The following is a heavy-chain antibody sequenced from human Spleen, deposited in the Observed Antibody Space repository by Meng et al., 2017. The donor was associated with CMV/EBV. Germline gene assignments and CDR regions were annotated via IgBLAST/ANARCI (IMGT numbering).Heavy chain of an antibody. J-gene: IGHJ4*02. CDR1: GGPISSYY. CDR3: ARELAYYYDSSGYCLGY. Sequence: QVRLQESGPGLVKPSETLSLTCPVSGGPISSYYWSWIRQPAGKGLEWIGRIYTSGSTNYNPSLKSRVTMSVDTSKNQFSLKLSSVTAADTAVYYCARELAYYYDSSGYCLGYWGQGTLVTVSS. V-gene: IGHV4-4*07. D-gene: IGHD3-22*01. CDR2: IYTSGST.